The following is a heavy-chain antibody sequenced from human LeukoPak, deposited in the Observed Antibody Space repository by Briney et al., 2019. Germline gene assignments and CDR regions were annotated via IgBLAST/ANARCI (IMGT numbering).Heavy chain of an antibody. Sequence: SETLSLTCTVSGESINSFYWGWIRQPPGKGLEWIGSIYYSGTTHYSPSLESRVTISVDTSKNQFSLKLASVTAADTAIYYCAKGAGGFSYYNWFDPWGQGTLVTVSS. D-gene: IGHD5-18*01. V-gene: IGHV4-39*07. CDR2: IYYSGTT. CDR3: AKGAGGFSYYNWFDP. J-gene: IGHJ5*02. CDR1: GESINSFY.